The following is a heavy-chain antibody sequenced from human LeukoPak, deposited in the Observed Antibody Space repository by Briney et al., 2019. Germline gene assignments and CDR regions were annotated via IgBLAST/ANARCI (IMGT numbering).Heavy chain of an antibody. Sequence: ASVTVSCKASGYIFTSYGIAWVRQARGQGLEWMGWISAYNGYASYPESLQGRVTMTTDTSTKTAYMELRGLRSDDTAVYYCTRYRLSDSPINWFDPWGQGTLVTVSS. CDR3: TRYRLSDSPINWFDP. CDR2: ISAYNGYA. CDR1: GYIFTSYG. V-gene: IGHV1-18*01. D-gene: IGHD3-16*02. J-gene: IGHJ5*02.